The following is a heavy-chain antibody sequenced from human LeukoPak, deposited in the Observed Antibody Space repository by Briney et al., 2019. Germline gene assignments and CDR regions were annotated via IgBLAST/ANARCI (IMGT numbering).Heavy chain of an antibody. D-gene: IGHD3-9*01. CDR1: GGTFSSYT. Sequence: ASVKVSCKASGGTFSSYTISWVRQAPGQGLEWMRWISAYNGNTNYAQKLQGRVTMTTDTSTSTAYMELRSLRSDDTAVYYCAREGLEGLTGYGYWGQGTLVTVSS. V-gene: IGHV1-18*01. J-gene: IGHJ4*02. CDR2: ISAYNGNT. CDR3: AREGLEGLTGYGY.